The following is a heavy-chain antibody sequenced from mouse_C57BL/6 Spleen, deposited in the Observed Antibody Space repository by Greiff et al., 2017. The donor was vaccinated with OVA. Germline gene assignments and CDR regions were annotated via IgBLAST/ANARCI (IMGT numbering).Heavy chain of an antibody. CDR3: ASGGYYGSSIGG. D-gene: IGHD1-1*01. Sequence: QVQLQQSGPELVKPGASVKFSCKASGYAFSSSWMNWVKQRPGQGLEWIGRIYPKNGDTNYNGKFKGKATLTADKSSSTAYMQLSSLTSEESAVDFFASGGYYGSSIGGWGTGTTVTVSS. CDR1: GYAFSSSW. CDR2: IYPKNGDT. J-gene: IGHJ1*03. V-gene: IGHV1-82*01.